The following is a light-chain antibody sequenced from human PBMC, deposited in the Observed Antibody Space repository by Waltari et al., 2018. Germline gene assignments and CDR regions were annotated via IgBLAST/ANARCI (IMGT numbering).Light chain of an antibody. J-gene: IGKJ1*01. CDR1: QGISSW. CDR2: SAS. Sequence: DIQMTQSPSSLSASVGDKVTITCRASQGISSWLAWYQQKPGKAPNLLIYSASSLQSGVPSRFSGSGSVTDYTLTISSLQSEDFATYYCQQGYNTPRTFGQGTKVEIK. V-gene: IGKV1-12*01. CDR3: QQGYNTPRT.